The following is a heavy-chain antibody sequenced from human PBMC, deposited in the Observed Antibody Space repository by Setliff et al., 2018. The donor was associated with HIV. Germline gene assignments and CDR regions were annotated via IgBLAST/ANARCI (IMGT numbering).Heavy chain of an antibody. J-gene: IGHJ6*03. CDR1: GGTFSNYG. D-gene: IGHD3-10*01. CDR2: IIPIFGSA. V-gene: IGHV1-69*13. Sequence: SVKVSCKASGGTFSNYGFAWVRQAPGQGLEWMGGIIPIFGSADYAQKFQGRVTITADQSTTTSYLQLNSLRFEDTAIYYCASDSPAARFEELEDHYYYFMDVWGKGTTVTVSS. CDR3: ASDSPAARFEELEDHYYYFMDV.